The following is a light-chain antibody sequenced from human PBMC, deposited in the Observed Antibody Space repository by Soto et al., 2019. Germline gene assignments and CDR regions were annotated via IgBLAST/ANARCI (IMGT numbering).Light chain of an antibody. CDR3: QSYDSSLSGSRI. J-gene: IGLJ2*01. Sequence: QSALTQPPSVSGAPGQRVTISCTGSSSNIGAGYDVHWYQQLPGTAPKLLIYYNSNRPSGVPDRFSGSKSGTSASLAITGLQAEDEADYYCQSYDSSLSGSRIFGGGTKLTVL. CDR1: SSNIGAGYD. V-gene: IGLV1-40*01. CDR2: YNS.